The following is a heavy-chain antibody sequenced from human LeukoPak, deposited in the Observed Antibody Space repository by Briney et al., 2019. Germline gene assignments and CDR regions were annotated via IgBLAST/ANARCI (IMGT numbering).Heavy chain of an antibody. CDR1: GFTFSSYW. J-gene: IGHJ4*02. CDR3: AMSYYGAVY. CDR2: INSDGSST. D-gene: IGHD3-10*01. V-gene: IGHV3-74*01. Sequence: GGSLRLSCAASGFTFSSYWMQWVRQAPGKGLVWVSRINSDGSSTTYADSVKGRFTISRDNAKNTLYLQMNSLRAEDTAVYYCAMSYYGAVYWGQGTLVTVSS.